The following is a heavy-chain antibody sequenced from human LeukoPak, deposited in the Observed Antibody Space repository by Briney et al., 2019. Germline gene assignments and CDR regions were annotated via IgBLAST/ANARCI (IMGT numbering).Heavy chain of an antibody. J-gene: IGHJ6*03. D-gene: IGHD3-3*01. CDR2: IIPIFGKA. Sequence: SVKVSCKASGGTFSSYAISWVRKAPGQGLEWMGGIIPIFGKANYAQKFQGRVTITTDESTSTAYLDLGSLKSEDQAAYYCARAPGRQYDFWSGYKNKHYYYSTDVWGKRTTVTVSS. CDR3: ARAPGRQYDFWSGYKNKHYYYSTDV. V-gene: IGHV1-69*05. CDR1: GGTFSSYA.